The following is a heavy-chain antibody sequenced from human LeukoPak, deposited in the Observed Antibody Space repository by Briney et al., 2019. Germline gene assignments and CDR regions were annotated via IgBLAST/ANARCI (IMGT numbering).Heavy chain of an antibody. J-gene: IGHJ1*01. CDR2: IIPIFGTA. CDR1: GGTFSSYA. Sequence: ASVKVSCKASGGTFSSYAISRVRQAPGQGLEWMGGIIPIFGTANYAQKFQGRVTITTDESTSTAYMELSSLRSEDTAVYYCARHQYDSSGYYYVRYFQHWGQGTLVTVSS. V-gene: IGHV1-69*05. CDR3: ARHQYDSSGYYYVRYFQH. D-gene: IGHD3-22*01.